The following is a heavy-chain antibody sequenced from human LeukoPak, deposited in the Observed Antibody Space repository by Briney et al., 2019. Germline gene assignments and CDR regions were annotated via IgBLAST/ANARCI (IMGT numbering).Heavy chain of an antibody. CDR3: ARDQGYDSSGYYYYQFDY. D-gene: IGHD3-22*01. CDR2: INLSGGNT. CDR1: GYTFTSYY. J-gene: IGHJ4*02. V-gene: IGHV1-46*01. Sequence: ASVKVSCKASGYTFTSYYLQWVRQAPGQGLEWMGIINLSGGNTSYAQKFQGRVTMTRDMSTSTVYMELSSLRSEDTAVYYCARDQGYDSSGYYYYQFDYWGQGTLVTVSS.